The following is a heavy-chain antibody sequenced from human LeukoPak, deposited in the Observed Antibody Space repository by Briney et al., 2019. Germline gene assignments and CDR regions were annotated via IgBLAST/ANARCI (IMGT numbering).Heavy chain of an antibody. V-gene: IGHV5-51*01. CDR3: ARRITITHPRARGAFDI. D-gene: IGHD5-24*01. Sequence: GESLKISCKGSGYSFTSYWIGWVRQMPGKGLEWMGIIYPGDSDTRYSPSFQGQVTISADKSISTAYLQWSSLKASDTAMYYCARRITITHPRARGAFDIWGQGTMVTVSS. J-gene: IGHJ3*02. CDR2: IYPGDSDT. CDR1: GYSFTSYW.